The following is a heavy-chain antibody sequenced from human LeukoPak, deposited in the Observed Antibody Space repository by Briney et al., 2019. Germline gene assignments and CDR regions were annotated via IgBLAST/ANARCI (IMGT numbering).Heavy chain of an antibody. CDR2: IKQDGSEK. V-gene: IGHV3-7*01. J-gene: IGHJ3*02. D-gene: IGHD2-2*01. CDR1: GFTFSSYW. CDR3: ARRSSTSPYAFDI. Sequence: PGGSLRLSCAASGFTFSSYWMSWVRQAPGKGLEWVANIKQDGSEKYYVDSVKGRFTISRDNAKNSLYLQMNSLRAEDTAVYYCARRSSTSPYAFDIWGQGTMVTVSS.